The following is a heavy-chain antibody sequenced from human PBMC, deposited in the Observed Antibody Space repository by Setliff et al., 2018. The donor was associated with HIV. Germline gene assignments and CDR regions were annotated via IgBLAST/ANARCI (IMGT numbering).Heavy chain of an antibody. CDR1: GFTFSAYW. D-gene: IGHD6-25*01. CDR3: AKDQSSAGYYFDS. Sequence: GGSLRLSCAASGFTFSAYWMSWVRQAPGKGLERVANIKPDGSDKCYVDSVKGRFTISRDNAKNSVYLEMNSLRDEDTALYYCAKDQSSAGYYFDSWGQGTLVTVSS. J-gene: IGHJ4*02. V-gene: IGHV3-7*01. CDR2: IKPDGSDK.